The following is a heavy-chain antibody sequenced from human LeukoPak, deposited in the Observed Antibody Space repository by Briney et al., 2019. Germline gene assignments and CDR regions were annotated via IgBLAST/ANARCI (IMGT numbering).Heavy chain of an antibody. J-gene: IGHJ4*02. CDR1: GYSFSSYW. Sequence: GESLKISCKGSGYSFSSYWINWVRQMPGKGLEWMGRIDPSDSYTNYNPSFQGHVTISADKSISTAYLQWSSLMALDTATYYCARHTISDYWGQGTQVTVSS. CDR2: IDPSDSYT. D-gene: IGHD3-10*01. CDR3: ARHTISDY. V-gene: IGHV5-10-1*01.